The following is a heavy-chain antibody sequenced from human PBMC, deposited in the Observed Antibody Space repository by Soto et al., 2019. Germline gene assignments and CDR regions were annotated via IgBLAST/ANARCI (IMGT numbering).Heavy chain of an antibody. CDR3: AKTGTDGSWFDP. CDR1: GFSLRNSGMR. D-gene: IGHD1-1*01. CDR2: IDWDDDK. V-gene: IGHV2-70*04. J-gene: IGHJ5*02. Sequence: GLTLVNPTQTLTLTCTFSGFSLRNSGMRVSWIRQPPGKALEWLARIDWDDDKFYSTSLRTRLTISKDTSKNRVVLTMTNMDPVDTATYYCAKTGTDGSWFDPWGQGTLVTVSS.